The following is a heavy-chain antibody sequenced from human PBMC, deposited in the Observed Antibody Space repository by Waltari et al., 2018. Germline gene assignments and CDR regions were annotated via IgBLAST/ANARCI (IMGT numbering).Heavy chain of an antibody. D-gene: IGHD2-2*01. J-gene: IGHJ5*02. Sequence: QVQLQESGPGLVKPSETLSLTCAVSGYSISSGYYWGWIRQPPGKGLEWIGSIYHSGRTYYNPSLKSRVTISVDTSKNQFSLKLSSVTAADTAVYYCARSFLGYCSSTSCYLWFDPWGQGTLVTVSS. V-gene: IGHV4-38-2*01. CDR1: GYSISSGYY. CDR3: ARSFLGYCSSTSCYLWFDP. CDR2: IYHSGRT.